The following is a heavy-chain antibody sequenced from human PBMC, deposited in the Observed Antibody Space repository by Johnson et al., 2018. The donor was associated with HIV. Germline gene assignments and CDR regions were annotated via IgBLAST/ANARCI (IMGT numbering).Heavy chain of an antibody. V-gene: IGHV3-15*01. CDR2: IKSKTDGGTT. CDR3: TTPSGSYVSSYDAFDI. Sequence: VQLVESGGGVVQPGRSLTLSCAASGFTFSNAWMSWVRQAPGKGLEWVGRIKSKTDGGTTDYAAPVKGRFTISRDDSKNTLYLQMNSLKTEDTAVYYCTTPSGSYVSSYDAFDIWGQGTMVTVSS. D-gene: IGHD1-26*01. CDR1: GFTFSNAW. J-gene: IGHJ3*02.